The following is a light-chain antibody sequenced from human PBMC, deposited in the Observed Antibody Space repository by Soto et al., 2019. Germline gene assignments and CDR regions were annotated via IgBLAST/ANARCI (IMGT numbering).Light chain of an antibody. CDR1: SSDVGSYKF. CDR3: CSYAGSSTWV. CDR2: EGS. J-gene: IGLJ2*01. Sequence: QSALTQPASVSGSPGQSIIISCTGTSSDVGSYKFVSWYQQHPGKAPKLMIYEGSKRPSGVSNRFSGSKSGNTASLTISGLQAEDEADYYCCSYAGSSTWVFGGGTKVTVL. V-gene: IGLV2-23*01.